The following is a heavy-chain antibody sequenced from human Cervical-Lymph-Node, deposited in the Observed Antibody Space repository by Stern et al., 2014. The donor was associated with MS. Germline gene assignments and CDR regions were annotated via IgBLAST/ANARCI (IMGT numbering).Heavy chain of an antibody. V-gene: IGHV3-30*01. CDR1: GFTFSSYA. J-gene: IGHJ3*02. D-gene: IGHD5-18*01. CDR2: ISYDGSNK. CDR3: ARDAPMVTGSAFDI. Sequence: VQLVESGGGVVQPGRSLRLSCAAYGFTFSSYAMHWVRQAPGKGLEWVAVISYDGSNKYYADSVKGRFTISRDNSKNTLYLQMNSLRAEDTAVYYCARDAPMVTGSAFDIWGQGTMVTVSS.